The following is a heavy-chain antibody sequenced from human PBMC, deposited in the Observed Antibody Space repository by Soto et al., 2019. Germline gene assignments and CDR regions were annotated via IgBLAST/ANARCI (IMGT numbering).Heavy chain of an antibody. V-gene: IGHV5-10-1*01. Sequence: GESLKISCKGSGYSFTSYWIGWVRQMPGKGLEWMGRIDPSDSYTNYSPSFQGHVTISADKSISTAYLQWSSLKASDTAMYYCARGGSGYDSTHYYYGMDVWGQGTTVTVSS. D-gene: IGHD5-12*01. CDR1: GYSFTSYW. J-gene: IGHJ6*02. CDR2: IDPSDSYT. CDR3: ARGGSGYDSTHYYYGMDV.